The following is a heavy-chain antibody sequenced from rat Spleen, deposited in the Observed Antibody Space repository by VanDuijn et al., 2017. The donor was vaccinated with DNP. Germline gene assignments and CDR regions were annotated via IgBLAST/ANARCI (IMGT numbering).Heavy chain of an antibody. CDR3: ARRGGITFDY. CDR2: ISTSGGST. CDR1: GFTFNNYW. Sequence: EVQLVESGGDLVQPGRSLKLSCVASGFTFNNYWMTWIRQVPGKGLEWIASISTSGGSTYYRDSVKGRFTVSRDNAKSTLYLQMDSLRSEDTATYYCARRGGITFDYWGQGVMVTVSS. J-gene: IGHJ2*01. D-gene: IGHD1-4*01. V-gene: IGHV5-31*01.